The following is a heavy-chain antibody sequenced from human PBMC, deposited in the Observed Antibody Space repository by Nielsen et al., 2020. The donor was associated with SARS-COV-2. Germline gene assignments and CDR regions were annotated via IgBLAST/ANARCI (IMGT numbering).Heavy chain of an antibody. CDR1: GFTFSSYA. Sequence: GGSLRLSCAASGFTFSSYAMHWVRQAPGKGLEWVSAISGSGGSTYYADSVKGRFTISRDNSKNTLYLQMNSLRAEDTAVYYCAEGIAAAGYVIMDVWGKGTTVTVSS. CDR3: AEGIAAAGYVIMDV. CDR2: ISGSGGST. V-gene: IGHV3-23*01. J-gene: IGHJ6*03. D-gene: IGHD6-13*01.